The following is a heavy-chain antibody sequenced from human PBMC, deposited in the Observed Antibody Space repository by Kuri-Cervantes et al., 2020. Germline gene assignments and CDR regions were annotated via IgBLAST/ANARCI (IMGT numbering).Heavy chain of an antibody. CDR1: GFTFSSYS. D-gene: IGHD6-19*01. CDR3: ANYPLSPVGGSGWYSDY. CDR2: ISDSGGRT. V-gene: IGHV3-23*01. Sequence: GESLKISCAASGFTFSSYSMSWVRQAPGKGLEWVSTISDSGGRTYYADSVKGRFTMSRDNSKNMLYLQMNSLRAEDTAVYYCANYPLSPVGGSGWYSDYWGQGTLVTVSS. J-gene: IGHJ4*02.